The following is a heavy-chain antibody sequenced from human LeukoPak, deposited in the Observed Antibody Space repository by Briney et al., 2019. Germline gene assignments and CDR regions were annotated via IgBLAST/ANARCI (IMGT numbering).Heavy chain of an antibody. Sequence: SETLSLTCAVSGGSISSGSYYWSWIRQPAGKGLEWIGRIYTSGSTNYNPSLKSRVTISVDTSKNQFSLKLSSVTAADTAVYYCAKDLADRSYYDSSGFDYWGQGTLVTVSS. CDR1: GGSISSGSYY. V-gene: IGHV4-61*02. CDR2: IYTSGST. J-gene: IGHJ4*02. D-gene: IGHD3-22*01. CDR3: AKDLADRSYYDSSGFDY.